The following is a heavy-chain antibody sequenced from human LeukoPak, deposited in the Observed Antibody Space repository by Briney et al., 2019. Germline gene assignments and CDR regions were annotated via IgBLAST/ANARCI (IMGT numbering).Heavy chain of an antibody. D-gene: IGHD1-14*01. CDR1: GYTLTGYY. J-gene: IGHJ6*03. CDR3: ARAPEYYYYMDV. Sequence: ASVKVSCKASGYTLTGYYMHWVRQAPGQGLEWMGWINPNSGGTNYAQKFQGRVTMTRDTSISTAYMELSRLRSDDTAVYYCARAPEYYYYMDVWGKGTTVTISS. V-gene: IGHV1-2*02. CDR2: INPNSGGT.